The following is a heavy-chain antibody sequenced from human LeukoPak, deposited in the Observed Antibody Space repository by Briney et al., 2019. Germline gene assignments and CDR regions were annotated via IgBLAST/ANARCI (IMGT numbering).Heavy chain of an antibody. CDR3: ARTNYGDYRNWFDP. Sequence: SGPTLVNPTQTLTLTCTFSGFSLSTSGMRVSWIRQPPGQALEWLARIDWDHDKFYSTSLKTRLTISKDTSKNQVVITMTNMEPVDTATYYCARTNYGDYRNWFDPWGQGTLVTVSS. V-gene: IGHV2-70*04. CDR1: GFSLSTSGMR. CDR2: IDWDHDK. D-gene: IGHD4-17*01. J-gene: IGHJ5*02.